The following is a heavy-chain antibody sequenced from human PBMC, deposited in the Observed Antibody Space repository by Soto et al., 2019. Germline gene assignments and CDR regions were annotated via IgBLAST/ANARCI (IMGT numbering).Heavy chain of an antibody. CDR2: IYYSGST. Sequence: SETLSLTCTVSGGSISSYYWSWIRQPPGKGLEWIGYIYYSGSTNYNPSLKSRVTISVDTSKNQFSLKLSSVTAAGTAVYYCARACSSTSCNWDYWGQGTLVTVSS. CDR1: GGSISSYY. D-gene: IGHD2-2*01. J-gene: IGHJ4*02. CDR3: ARACSSTSCNWDY. V-gene: IGHV4-59*01.